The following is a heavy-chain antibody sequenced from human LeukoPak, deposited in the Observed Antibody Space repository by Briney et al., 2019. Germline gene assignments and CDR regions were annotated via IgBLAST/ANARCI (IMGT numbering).Heavy chain of an antibody. CDR1: GGSISSSSYY. Sequence: SETLSLTCTVSGGSISSSSYYWGWIRQPPGKGLEWIGSIYYSGSTYYNPSLKSRVTISVDTSKNQFSLKLSSVTAADTAVYYCARSFGYYDFWSGYSADYWGQATLFTVSS. CDR2: IYYSGST. J-gene: IGHJ4*02. D-gene: IGHD3-3*01. CDR3: ARSFGYYDFWSGYSADY. V-gene: IGHV4-39*01.